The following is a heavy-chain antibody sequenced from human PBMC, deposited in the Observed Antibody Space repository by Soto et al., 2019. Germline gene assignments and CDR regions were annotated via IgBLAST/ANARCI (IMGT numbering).Heavy chain of an antibody. V-gene: IGHV3-23*01. CDR2: ISGSGGST. CDR1: GFTFSSYA. CDR3: AKDWEYKVPGAANWFGP. Sequence: GGSLRLSCAASGFTFSSYAMSWVRQAPGKGLEWVSAISGSGGSTYYADSVKGRFTISRDNSKNTLYLQMNSLRAEDTAVYYWAKDWEYKVPGAANWFGPWGQGTLVTVSS. J-gene: IGHJ5*02. D-gene: IGHD2-2*01.